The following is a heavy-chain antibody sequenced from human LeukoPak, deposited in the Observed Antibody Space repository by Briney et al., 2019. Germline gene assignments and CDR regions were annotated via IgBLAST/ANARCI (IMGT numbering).Heavy chain of an antibody. V-gene: IGHV1-8*01. CDR2: MNPNSGNT. Sequence: ASVKVSCKASGYTFTSYDINWVRQATGQGLEWMGWMNPNSGNTGYAQKFQGRVTMTRNTSISTAYMELSSLRSEDTAVYYCATKIAAAGLEYFQHWGQGTLVTVSS. J-gene: IGHJ1*01. CDR3: ATKIAAAGLEYFQH. D-gene: IGHD6-13*01. CDR1: GYTFTSYD.